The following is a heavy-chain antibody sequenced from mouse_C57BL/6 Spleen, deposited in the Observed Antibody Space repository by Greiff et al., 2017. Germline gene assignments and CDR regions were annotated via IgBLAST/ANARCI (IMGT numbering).Heavy chain of an antibody. Sequence: VQLQQPGAELVKPGASVKVSCKASGYTFTSYWMHWVKQSPGQGLEWIGRIHPSVSDTNYNQKFKGKATLTVDKSSSTAYMQLSSLTSEDSAVYYCAISDGYYYYYAMDYWGQGTTVTVAS. D-gene: IGHD2-3*01. CDR3: AISDGYYYYYAMDY. J-gene: IGHJ4*01. CDR1: GYTFTSYW. CDR2: IHPSVSDT. V-gene: IGHV1-74*01.